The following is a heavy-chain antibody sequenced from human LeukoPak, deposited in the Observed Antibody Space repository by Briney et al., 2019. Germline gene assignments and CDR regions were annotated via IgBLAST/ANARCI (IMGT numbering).Heavy chain of an antibody. CDR1: GGSISSGGYY. D-gene: IGHD3-10*01. V-gene: IGHV4-31*03. J-gene: IGHJ3*02. CDR2: IYYSGST. CDR3: ATTYYYGSGSYSNYAFDI. Sequence: SQTLSLTCTVSGGSISSGGYYWSWLRQHPGTGLEWLGYIYYSGSTYYNPSLKSRVTISVDTSKNQFSLKLSSVTAADTAVYYCATTYYYGSGSYSNYAFDIWGQGTMVTVSS.